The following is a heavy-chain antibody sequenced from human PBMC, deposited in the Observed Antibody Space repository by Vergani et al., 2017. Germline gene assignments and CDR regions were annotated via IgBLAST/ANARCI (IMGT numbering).Heavy chain of an antibody. CDR2: IYYSGST. D-gene: IGHD1-26*01. CDR1: GGSISSYY. CDR3: ASLSGSYSGGWFDP. J-gene: IGHJ5*02. V-gene: IGHV4-59*01. Sequence: QVQLQESGPGLVKPSETLSLTCTVSGGSISSYYWSWIRQPPGKGLEWIGYIYYSGSTNYNHSLKSRVTISVDTSKNQFYLKLSSVTAADTAVYYCASLSGSYSGGWFDPWGQGTLVTVSS.